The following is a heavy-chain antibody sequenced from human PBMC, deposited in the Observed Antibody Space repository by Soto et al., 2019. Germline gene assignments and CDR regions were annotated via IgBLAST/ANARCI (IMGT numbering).Heavy chain of an antibody. CDR2: IYYSGST. D-gene: IGHD3-9*01. CDR1: GGSISSGGYY. V-gene: IGHV4-31*03. J-gene: IGHJ4*02. CDR3: ARRGRTYYDILTGYWGAYYFDY. Sequence: QVQLQESGPGLVKPSQTLSLTCTVSGGSISSGGYYWSWIRQHPGKGLEWIGYIYYSGSTYYNPSLKSRVTISGDTSQNQFSLQLRSVTAADTAVYYCARRGRTYYDILTGYWGAYYFDYWGQGTLVTVSS.